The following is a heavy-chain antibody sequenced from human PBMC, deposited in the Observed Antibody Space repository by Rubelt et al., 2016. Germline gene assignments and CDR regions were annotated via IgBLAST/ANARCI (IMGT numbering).Heavy chain of an antibody. D-gene: IGHD6-6*01. CDR2: IIPIFGTA. CDR3: ARVGALAARKIYYFDY. J-gene: IGHJ4*02. V-gene: IGHV1-69*06. Sequence: QVQLVQSGAEVKKPGSSVKVSCKASGGTFSSYAISWVRQAPGQGLEWMGGIIPIFGTANYAQKLQGRVTMATAKSTSTAYMGLRSLRSDDTAVYYCARVGALAARKIYYFDYWGQGTLVTVSS. CDR1: GGTFSSYA.